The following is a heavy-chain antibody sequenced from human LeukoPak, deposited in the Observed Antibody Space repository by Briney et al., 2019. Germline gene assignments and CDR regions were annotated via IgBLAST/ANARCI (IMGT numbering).Heavy chain of an antibody. J-gene: IGHJ3*02. D-gene: IGHD3-10*01. Sequence: GGSLLISCKGTGYSSISYWISWVRQMPGKGLEWMGRTDPSDSCTNYSPSFQGHVTISADKSISTAKLQWSSLKASDTAMYYCARHIAMVRGAGGDAFDIWGQGTMVTVSS. CDR3: ARHIAMVRGAGGDAFDI. CDR1: GYSSISYW. V-gene: IGHV5-10-1*01. CDR2: TDPSDSCT.